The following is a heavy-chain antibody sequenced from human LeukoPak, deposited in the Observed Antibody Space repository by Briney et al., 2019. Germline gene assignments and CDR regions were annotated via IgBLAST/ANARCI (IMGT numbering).Heavy chain of an antibody. J-gene: IGHJ4*02. Sequence: SETLSLTCTVSGGSNSSYYWSWIRQPPGKGLEWIGYIYYSGSTNYNPSLKSRVTISVDTSKNQFSLKLSSVTAADTAVYYCAGGPRLVGATTSFDYWGQGTLVTVSS. CDR2: IYYSGST. V-gene: IGHV4-59*01. D-gene: IGHD1-26*01. CDR1: GGSNSSYY. CDR3: AGGPRLVGATTSFDY.